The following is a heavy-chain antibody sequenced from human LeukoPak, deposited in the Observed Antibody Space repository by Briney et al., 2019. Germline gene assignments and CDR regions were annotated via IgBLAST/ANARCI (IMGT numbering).Heavy chain of an antibody. CDR2: IYSGGGT. Sequence: GGSLRLSCAASGFTVSSNYMSWVRQAPGKGLEWVSVIYSGGGTYYADSVKGRFTISRHNSKNTLYLQMNSLRAEDTAVYYCARDLPIGAAAGKSAYYYGMDVWGQGTTVTVSS. CDR1: GFTVSSNY. D-gene: IGHD6-13*01. V-gene: IGHV3-53*04. CDR3: ARDLPIGAAAGKSAYYYGMDV. J-gene: IGHJ6*02.